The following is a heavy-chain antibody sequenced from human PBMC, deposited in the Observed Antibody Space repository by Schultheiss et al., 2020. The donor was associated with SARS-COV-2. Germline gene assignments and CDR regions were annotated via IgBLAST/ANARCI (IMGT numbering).Heavy chain of an antibody. D-gene: IGHD2-15*01. CDR2: IIPVFDTT. CDR1: GYTFTSYY. J-gene: IGHJ4*02. Sequence: SVKVSCKASGYTFTSYYIHWVRQAPGQGLEWMGGIIPVFDTTNYAQKFQGRVTFTADESTSTAYMELSSLRSEDTAVYYCAREGGYCSGGSCYSVELDYWGQGTLVTVSS. CDR3: AREGGYCSGGSCYSVELDY. V-gene: IGHV1-69*13.